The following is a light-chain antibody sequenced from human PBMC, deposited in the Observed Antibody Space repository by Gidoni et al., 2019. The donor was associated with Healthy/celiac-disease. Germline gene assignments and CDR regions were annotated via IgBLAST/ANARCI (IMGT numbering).Light chain of an antibody. CDR3: QQYNSYSWT. J-gene: IGKJ1*01. Sequence: DIQMTQSPSTLSASVGDRVTITGRASQSISSWLAWYQKKPGKAPKLLIYKASSLESGVPSRFSGSGSGTEFTLTISSLQPDDFATYYCQQYNSYSWTFXXXTKVEIK. V-gene: IGKV1-5*03. CDR2: KAS. CDR1: QSISSW.